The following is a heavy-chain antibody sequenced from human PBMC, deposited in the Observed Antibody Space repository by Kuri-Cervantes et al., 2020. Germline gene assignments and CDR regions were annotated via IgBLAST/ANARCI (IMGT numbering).Heavy chain of an antibody. D-gene: IGHD2-15*01. J-gene: IGHJ3*01. CDR3: STVWAGHATMTV. Sequence: GESLKISCAASGFTFSNHYMDWVRQAPGKGLEWVGRIRDKANSYTTEYAASVKGRFTISRDESKNTLYLQMNSLKTEDTAVYYCSTVWAGHATMTVWGQGTMVTVSS. V-gene: IGHV3-72*01. CDR1: GFTFSNHY. CDR2: IRDKANSYTT.